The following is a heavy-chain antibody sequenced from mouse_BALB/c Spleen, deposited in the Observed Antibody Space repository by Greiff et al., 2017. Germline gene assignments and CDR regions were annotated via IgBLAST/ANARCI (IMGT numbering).Heavy chain of an antibody. Sequence: EVQLHQSGPELMKPGASVKISCKASGYSFTSYYMHWVKQSHGKSLEWIGYIDPFNGGTSYNQKFKGKATLTVDKSSSTAYMHLSSLTSEDSAVYYCARSTMITTYAYWGQGTLVTVSA. CDR3: ARSTMITTYAY. D-gene: IGHD2-4*01. J-gene: IGHJ3*01. V-gene: IGHV1S135*01. CDR1: GYSFTSYY. CDR2: IDPFNGGT.